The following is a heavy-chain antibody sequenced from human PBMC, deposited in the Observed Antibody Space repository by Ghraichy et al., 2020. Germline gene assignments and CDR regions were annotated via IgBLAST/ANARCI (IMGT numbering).Heavy chain of an antibody. J-gene: IGHJ4*02. V-gene: IGHV3-23*01. CDR1: GFTFSSYA. D-gene: IGHD3-22*01. Sequence: GASLRLSCAASGFTFSSYAMSWVRQAPGKGLEWVSTLNSNADNTYYADSVKGRFTISRDNSKNTLYLQMNSLRAEDTAVYYCAKRSSSGYYNYFDYWGQGTLVTVSS. CDR2: LNSNADNT. CDR3: AKRSSSGYYNYFDY.